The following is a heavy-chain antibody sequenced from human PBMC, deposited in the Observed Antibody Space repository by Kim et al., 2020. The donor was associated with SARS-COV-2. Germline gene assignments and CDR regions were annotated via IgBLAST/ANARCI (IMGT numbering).Heavy chain of an antibody. V-gene: IGHV3-74*01. CDR3: ARDLKDGEEDYDILTGYRSGNWFDP. J-gene: IGHJ5*02. D-gene: IGHD3-9*01. CDR1: GFTFSSYW. CDR2: INSDGSST. Sequence: GGSLRLSCAASGFTFSSYWMHWVRQAPGKGLVWVSRINSDGSSTSYADSVKGRFTISRDNAKNTLYLQMNSLRAEDTAVYYCARDLKDGEEDYDILTGYRSGNWFDPWGQGTLVTVSS.